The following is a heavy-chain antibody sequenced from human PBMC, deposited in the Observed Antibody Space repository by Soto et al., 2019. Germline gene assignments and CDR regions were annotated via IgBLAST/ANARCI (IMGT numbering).Heavy chain of an antibody. CDR2: ISYDGSNK. CDR3: AKVIDCSGGSCYSGYYYYYYGMDV. J-gene: IGHJ6*02. V-gene: IGHV3-30*18. CDR1: GFTFSSYG. D-gene: IGHD2-15*01. Sequence: QAGGSLRLSCAASGFTFSSYGMHWVRQAPGKGLEWVAVISYDGSNKYYADSVKGRFTISRDNSKNTLYLQMNSLRAEDTAVYYCAKVIDCSGGSCYSGYYYYYYGMDVWGQGTTVTVSS.